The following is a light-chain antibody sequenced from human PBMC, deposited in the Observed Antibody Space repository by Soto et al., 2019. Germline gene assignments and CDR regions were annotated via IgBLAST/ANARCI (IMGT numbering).Light chain of an antibody. CDR3: HQRGTWPPLT. J-gene: IGKJ4*01. CDR2: DAS. V-gene: IGKV3-11*01. CDR1: QSVSSY. Sequence: EIVLTQSPATLSLSPGERATLSCRASQSVSSYLAWYQQKPGQAPRLLIYDASNRATGVPARFRGSGSGTDFSPTISSPELEEFAVYYRHQRGTWPPLTFGGGTKVEIK.